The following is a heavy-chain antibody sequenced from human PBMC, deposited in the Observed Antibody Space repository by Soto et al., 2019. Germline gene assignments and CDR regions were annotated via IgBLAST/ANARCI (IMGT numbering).Heavy chain of an antibody. D-gene: IGHD6-13*01. V-gene: IGHV4-4*02. CDR3: ARGLSIAAAGGPPFDY. J-gene: IGHJ4*02. CDR1: GDSISGSQW. Sequence: KPSETLSLTCTVSGDSISGSQWWSWVRLPPGKGLEWIGEISHSGSTNYNPSLKSRVTISVDTSKNQFSLKLSSVTAADTAVYYCARGLSIAAAGGPPFDYWGQGTLVTVSS. CDR2: ISHSGST.